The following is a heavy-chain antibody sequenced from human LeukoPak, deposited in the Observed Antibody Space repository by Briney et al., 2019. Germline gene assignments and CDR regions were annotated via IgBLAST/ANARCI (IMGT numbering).Heavy chain of an antibody. V-gene: IGHV3-21*01. CDR1: GFTFSSYS. CDR3: ARDMGYFAGTFDY. J-gene: IGHJ4*02. Sequence: GGSLRLSCAASGFTFSSYSMNWVRQAPGKGLEWVSSISSSSSYIYYADSVKGRFTISRDNAKNSLYLQMNSLRAEDTAVYYCARDMGYFAGTFDYWGQGTLVTVSS. D-gene: IGHD3-9*01. CDR2: ISSSSSYI.